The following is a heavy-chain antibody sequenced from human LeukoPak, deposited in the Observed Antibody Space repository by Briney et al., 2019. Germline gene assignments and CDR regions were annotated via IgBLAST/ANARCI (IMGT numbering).Heavy chain of an antibody. D-gene: IGHD3-22*01. CDR1: GGIFSSYA. CDR2: IIPILGIA. Sequence: SVKVSCKASGGIFSSYAISWVRQAPGQGLEWMGRIIPILGIANYAQKFQGRVTITADKSTSTAYMELSSLRSEDTAVYYCARGRDYDSSGYDGSWGQGTLVTVSS. CDR3: ARGRDYDSSGYDGS. J-gene: IGHJ5*02. V-gene: IGHV1-69*04.